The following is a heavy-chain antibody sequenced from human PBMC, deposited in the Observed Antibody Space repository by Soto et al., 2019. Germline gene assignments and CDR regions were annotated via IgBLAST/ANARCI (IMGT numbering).Heavy chain of an antibody. J-gene: IGHJ4*02. Sequence: EVQLLESGGGLIQPGGSLRLSCAASGFTFSYYAMSWVRQAPGKGLEWVSAISGSGATTYYADSVKGRFTISRDNSKNTLYLRMNSLRAEDTAVYYCGKDLVGYHPKVKVVPAAIPLDYWGQGTLVTVSS. D-gene: IGHD2-2*01. CDR3: GKDLVGYHPKVKVVPAAIPLDY. CDR2: ISGSGATT. V-gene: IGHV3-23*01. CDR1: GFTFSYYA.